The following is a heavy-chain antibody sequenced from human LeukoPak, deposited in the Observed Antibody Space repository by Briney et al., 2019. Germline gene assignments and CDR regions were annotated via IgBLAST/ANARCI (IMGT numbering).Heavy chain of an antibody. D-gene: IGHD1-26*01. CDR2: IIPIFGTA. CDR1: GGTFSSYA. Sequence: ASVTVSFTASGGTFSSYAISWVRQAPGQGLEWMGGIIPIFGTANYAQKFQGRVTITADESTSTAYMELSSLRSEDTAVYYCARDPEVGATTPWGQGTLVTVSS. CDR3: ARDPEVGATTP. V-gene: IGHV1-69*13. J-gene: IGHJ5*02.